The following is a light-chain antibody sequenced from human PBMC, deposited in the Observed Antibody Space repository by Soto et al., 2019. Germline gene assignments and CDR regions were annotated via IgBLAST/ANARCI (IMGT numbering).Light chain of an antibody. V-gene: IGLV2-14*01. Sequence: ARTQPASVSGSPGQSITISCTGTSSDGGGYNYVSWYQQHPGKAPKFMIYDVSNRPSGVSNRFSGSKSGNTASLTISGLQAEDEADYYCSSYTTSNTRQIVFGTGTKVTVL. J-gene: IGLJ1*01. CDR2: DVS. CDR1: SSDGGGYNY. CDR3: SSYTTSNTRQIV.